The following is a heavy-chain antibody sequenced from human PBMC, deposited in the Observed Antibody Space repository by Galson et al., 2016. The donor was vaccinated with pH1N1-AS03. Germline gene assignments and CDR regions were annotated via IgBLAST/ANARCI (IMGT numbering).Heavy chain of an antibody. CDR3: TRLTGSGP. CDR2: INSRSDII. V-gene: IGHV3-48*02. Sequence: SLRLSCAASEFTFSIYHMSWVRQAPGKGLEWVSYINSRSDIIHYADSVRGRLTISRDNARNSLYLQMIALRDDDTAVYYCTRLTGSGPWGQGTLVTVSA. J-gene: IGHJ5*02. CDR1: EFTFSIYH. D-gene: IGHD1-1*01.